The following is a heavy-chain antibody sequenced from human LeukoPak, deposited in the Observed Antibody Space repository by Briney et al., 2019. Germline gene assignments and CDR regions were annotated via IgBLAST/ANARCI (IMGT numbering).Heavy chain of an antibody. V-gene: IGHV4-34*01. Sequence: SETLSLTCAVYGGSFSGYYWSWIRQPPGKGLEWIGEINHSGSTNYNPSLKSRVTISVDTSKNQFSLKLSSVTAADTAVYYCARQIRWLRYWFDPWGQGTLVTVSS. CDR1: GGSFSGYY. CDR3: ARQIRWLRYWFDP. J-gene: IGHJ5*02. CDR2: INHSGST. D-gene: IGHD5-12*01.